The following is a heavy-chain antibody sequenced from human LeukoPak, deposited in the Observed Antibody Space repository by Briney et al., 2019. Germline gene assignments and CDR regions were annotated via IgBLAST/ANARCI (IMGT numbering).Heavy chain of an antibody. V-gene: IGHV3-30*18. CDR2: ISYDGGNK. Sequence: PGRSLRLSCAASGFTFSSYGMHWVRQAPGKGLEWVAVISYDGGNKYYADSVKGRFTISRDNSKNTLYLQMNSLRAEDTAVCYCAKDLAAAAGTNLGYWGQGTLVTVSS. D-gene: IGHD6-13*01. CDR1: GFTFSSYG. J-gene: IGHJ4*02. CDR3: AKDLAAAAGTNLGY.